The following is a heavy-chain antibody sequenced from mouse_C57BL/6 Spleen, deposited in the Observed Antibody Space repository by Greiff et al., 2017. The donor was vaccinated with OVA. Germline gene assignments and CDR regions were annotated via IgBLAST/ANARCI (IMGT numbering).Heavy chain of an antibody. CDR3: AIEGHYGWFAY. Sequence: QVHVKQPGAELVKPGASVKVSCKASGYTFTSYWMHWVKQRPGQGLEWIGRIHPSDSDTNYNQKFKGKATLTVDKSSSTAYMQLSSLTSEDSAVYYCAIEGHYGWFAYWGQGTLVTVSA. CDR1: GYTFTSYW. V-gene: IGHV1-74*01. CDR2: IHPSDSDT. J-gene: IGHJ3*01. D-gene: IGHD1-1*01.